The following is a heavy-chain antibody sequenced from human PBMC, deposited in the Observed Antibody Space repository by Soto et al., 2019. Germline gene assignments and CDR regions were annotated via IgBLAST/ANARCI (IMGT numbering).Heavy chain of an antibody. Sequence: SETLSLTCTVSGGSISSYYWSWIRQPPGKGLEWIGYIYYSGSTNYNPSLKSRVTISVDTSKNQFSLKLSSVTAADTAVYYCAKTPLRVGPIDYWGQGTLVTVSS. J-gene: IGHJ4*02. CDR3: AKTPLRVGPIDY. CDR2: IYYSGST. V-gene: IGHV4-59*08. D-gene: IGHD2-15*01. CDR1: GGSISSYY.